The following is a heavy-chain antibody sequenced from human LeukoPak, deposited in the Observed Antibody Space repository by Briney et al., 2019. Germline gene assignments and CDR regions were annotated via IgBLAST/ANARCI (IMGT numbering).Heavy chain of an antibody. D-gene: IGHD1-26*01. CDR1: GYSFKDYG. Sequence: GGSLRLSCAATGYSFKDYGMHWVRQPPGKGLEWVSAINWNGGGTDYADSVKGRFTIFRDNAKNSLYLQLSNLRPEDTALYYCAKHLTATNTYIFFGLDVWGQGTSVTVSS. CDR3: AKHLTATNTYIFFGLDV. J-gene: IGHJ6*02. V-gene: IGHV3-9*01. CDR2: INWNGGGT.